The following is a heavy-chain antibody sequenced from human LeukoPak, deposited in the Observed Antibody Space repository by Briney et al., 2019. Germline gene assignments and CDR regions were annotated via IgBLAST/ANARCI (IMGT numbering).Heavy chain of an antibody. CDR2: IYYSGSS. J-gene: IGHJ4*02. D-gene: IGHD3-10*01. Sequence: SETLSLTCTVSGGSSSSGDDYCSWIRQPPGEGLEWIGYIYYSGSSYYNPSLKSRVSISVDTSKNQFSLKLSSVTAADTAVYFCARAGFGIDYWGQGTLVTVSS. CDR3: ARAGFGIDY. V-gene: IGHV4-30-4*08. CDR1: GGSSSSGDDY.